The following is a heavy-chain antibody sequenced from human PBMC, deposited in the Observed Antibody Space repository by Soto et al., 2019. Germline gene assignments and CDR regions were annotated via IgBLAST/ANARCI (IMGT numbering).Heavy chain of an antibody. CDR3: ARQEIGYCSGGSCYSWFDP. V-gene: IGHV1-18*01. CDR1: GYTFTSYG. CDR2: ISAYNGNT. Sequence: ASVKVSCKASGYTFTSYGISWVRQASGQGLEWMGWISAYNGNTNYAQKLQGRVTMTTDTSTSTAYMELRSLRSDDTAVYYCARQEIGYCSGGSCYSWFDPWGQGTLVTVSS. J-gene: IGHJ5*02. D-gene: IGHD2-15*01.